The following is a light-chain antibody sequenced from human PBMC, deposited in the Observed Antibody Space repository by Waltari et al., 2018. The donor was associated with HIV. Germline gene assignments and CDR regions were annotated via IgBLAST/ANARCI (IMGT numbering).Light chain of an antibody. V-gene: IGKV3-15*01. CDR3: QQYNKWPSLT. J-gene: IGKJ4*01. CDR2: GAS. Sequence: DIVMTQSPVTLSVSPGERTTLSCRASQSVSSNLAWYQQKPGQAPRLLIYGASTRATGIPARFSGSGSGTESTLTISSLQSEDFAVYYCQQYNKWPSLTFGGGTKVEIK. CDR1: QSVSSN.